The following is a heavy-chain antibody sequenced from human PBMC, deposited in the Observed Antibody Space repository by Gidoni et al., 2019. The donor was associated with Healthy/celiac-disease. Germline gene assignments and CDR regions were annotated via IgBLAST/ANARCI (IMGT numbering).Heavy chain of an antibody. Sequence: QVQLVQSGAEVKKPGSSVKVSCKASGGTFSSYAISWVRKAPGQGLEWMGGIIPIFGTANYAQKFQGRVTITADESTSTAYMELSSLRSEDTAVYYCATPRGVTICGVDSHYYYYGMDVWGQGTTVTVSS. J-gene: IGHJ6*02. CDR2: IIPIFGTA. CDR1: GGTFSSYA. CDR3: ATPRGVTICGVDSHYYYYGMDV. D-gene: IGHD3-3*01. V-gene: IGHV1-69*01.